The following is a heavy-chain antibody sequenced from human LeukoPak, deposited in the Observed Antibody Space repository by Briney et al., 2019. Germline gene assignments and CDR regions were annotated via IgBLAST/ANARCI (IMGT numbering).Heavy chain of an antibody. CDR1: GGSISSSSYY. Sequence: PSETLSLTCTVSGGSISSSSYYWGWIRQPSGKGLEWIGSIYYSGSTYYNPSLKSRVTISVDTSKNQFSLKLSSVTAADTAVYYCARLGSSGWYVYWGQGTLVTVSS. CDR2: IYYSGST. V-gene: IGHV4-39*01. CDR3: ARLGSSGWYVY. J-gene: IGHJ4*02. D-gene: IGHD6-19*01.